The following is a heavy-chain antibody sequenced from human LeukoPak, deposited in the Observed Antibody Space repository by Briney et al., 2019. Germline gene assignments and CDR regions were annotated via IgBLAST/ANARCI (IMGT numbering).Heavy chain of an antibody. CDR1: GGSISSYY. D-gene: IGHD3-22*01. J-gene: IGHJ5*02. CDR2: IYYSGST. Sequence: PSETLSLTCTVSGGSISSYYWSWIRQPPGKGLEWIGYIYYSGSTNYNPSLKSRVTMSADTSKNQFSLKLSSVTAADTAVYYCARHYYDSSGYYNNWFDPWGQETLVTVSS. CDR3: ARHYYDSSGYYNNWFDP. V-gene: IGHV4-59*08.